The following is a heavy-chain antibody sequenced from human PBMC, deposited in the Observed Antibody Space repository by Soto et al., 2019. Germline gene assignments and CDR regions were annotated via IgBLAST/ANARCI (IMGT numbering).Heavy chain of an antibody. CDR3: AGLYHYDSSGYYDY. Sequence: ASVKVSCKASGNSFTTYYMHWVRQAPGQGLEWMGIINPSGGRTTYAQKFQGRVTMTRDTSTSTFHMELSSLTSEDTAVYYCAGLYHYDSSGYYDYWGPGTLVTVSS. J-gene: IGHJ4*02. CDR1: GNSFTTYY. V-gene: IGHV1-46*01. D-gene: IGHD3-22*01. CDR2: INPSGGRT.